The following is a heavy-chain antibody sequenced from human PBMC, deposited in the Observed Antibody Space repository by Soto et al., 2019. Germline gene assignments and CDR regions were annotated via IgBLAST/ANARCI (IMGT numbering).Heavy chain of an antibody. Sequence: DVQLFESGGGLVEPGESLRLSCAASGFKFKDFAMSWVRQAPGKGLEWVSTITTSDDITYSADSVRGRFTISRDNSANTLFLQMSSLRGDDTATYYCTKGDSSGYFDPSTGYSTPDHWGQGTLVTVSS. V-gene: IGHV3-23*01. CDR3: TKGDSSGYFDPSTGYSTPDH. CDR1: GFKFKDFA. CDR2: ITTSDDIT. D-gene: IGHD3-3*01. J-gene: IGHJ5*02.